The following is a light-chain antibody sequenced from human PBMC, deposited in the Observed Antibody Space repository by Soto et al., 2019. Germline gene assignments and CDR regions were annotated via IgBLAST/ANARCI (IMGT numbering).Light chain of an antibody. CDR2: DVS. Sequence: DIQMTQSPSSRSASVGDRVTITCHASQDITNYLNWYQQKPGKAPGLLIYDVSLLKTGVPSRFSGSGSGTEFTFTISSLQPEDIATYYCQQYDNLPWTFGQGTKVDIK. CDR1: QDITNY. J-gene: IGKJ1*01. V-gene: IGKV1-33*01. CDR3: QQYDNLPWT.